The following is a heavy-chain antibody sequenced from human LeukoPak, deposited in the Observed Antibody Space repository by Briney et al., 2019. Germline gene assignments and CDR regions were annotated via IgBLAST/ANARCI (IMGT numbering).Heavy chain of an antibody. D-gene: IGHD3-22*01. CDR3: AKEAFDSSGSSDY. CDR2: IGSSGSGT. CDR1: GFTFSSYE. J-gene: IGHJ4*02. V-gene: IGHV3-48*03. Sequence: GGSLRLSCVASGFTFSSYEMNWVRQAPGKGLEWVSHIGSSGSGTYYADSVKGRFTISRDNAKNSLYLQMNSLRAEDTAVYYCAKEAFDSSGSSDYWGQGTLVTVSS.